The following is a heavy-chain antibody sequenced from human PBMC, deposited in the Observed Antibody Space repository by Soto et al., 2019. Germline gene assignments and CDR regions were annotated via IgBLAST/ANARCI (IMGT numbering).Heavy chain of an antibody. V-gene: IGHV2-5*01. D-gene: IGHD1-26*01. J-gene: IGHJ5*02. Sequence: WVRQAPGKGLEWLALIYWNDDKRYSPSLKSRLTITKDTSKNQVVLTMTNLDPVDTATYYCAREGAIVPRFFDPWGQGTLVTVSS. CDR3: AREGAIVPRFFDP. CDR2: IYWNDDK.